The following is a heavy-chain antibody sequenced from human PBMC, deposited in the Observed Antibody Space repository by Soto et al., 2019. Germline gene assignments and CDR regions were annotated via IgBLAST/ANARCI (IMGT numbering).Heavy chain of an antibody. CDR1: GFTFSSYG. CDR3: ARVRGKYYYDSSGYYPFDY. J-gene: IGHJ4*02. V-gene: IGHV3-33*01. CDR2: IWYDGSNK. D-gene: IGHD3-22*01. Sequence: QVQLVESGGGVVQPGRPLRLSCAASGFTFSSYGMHWVRQAPGKGLEWVAVIWYDGSNKYYADSVKGRFTISRDNSKNTLYLQMNSLRAEDTAVYYCARVRGKYYYDSSGYYPFDYWGQGTLVTVSS.